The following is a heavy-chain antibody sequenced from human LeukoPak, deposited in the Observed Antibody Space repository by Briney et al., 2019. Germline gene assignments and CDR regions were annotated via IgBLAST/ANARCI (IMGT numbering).Heavy chain of an antibody. Sequence: ASVKVSCKASGYTFTGYYMHWVRQAPGQGLEWMGWINPNSGGTNYAQKFQGRVTMTRDTSISTAYMELSRLRSEDTAVYYCASEAAAGTVGFGYWGQGTLVTVSS. V-gene: IGHV1-2*02. CDR1: GYTFTGYY. D-gene: IGHD6-13*01. CDR2: INPNSGGT. J-gene: IGHJ4*02. CDR3: ASEAAAGTVGFGY.